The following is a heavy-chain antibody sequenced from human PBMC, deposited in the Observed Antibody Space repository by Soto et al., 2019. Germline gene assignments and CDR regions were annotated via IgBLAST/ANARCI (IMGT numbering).Heavy chain of an antibody. J-gene: IGHJ4*02. CDR2: IKRDGSEK. Sequence: GSLRLSCTASGFMFGSYWMTWVRHFPGKGLQWVANIKRDGSEKYYVDFVKGRFTTSRDNADNSVFLDMNNLRVDDTATYYCARVRATDYEIDYWGQGALVTVSS. V-gene: IGHV3-7*03. CDR1: GFMFGSYW. CDR3: ARVRATDYEIDY. D-gene: IGHD4-17*01.